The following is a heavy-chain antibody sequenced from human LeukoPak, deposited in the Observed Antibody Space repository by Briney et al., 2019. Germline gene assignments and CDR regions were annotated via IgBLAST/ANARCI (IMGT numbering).Heavy chain of an antibody. D-gene: IGHD6-19*01. CDR2: ISGSGGST. V-gene: IGHV3-23*01. Sequence: QTGGSLRLSCAASGFTFSSYAMSWVRQAPGKGLEWVSAISGSGGSTYYADSVKGRFTISRDNSKNTLYLQMNSLRAEDTAVYYCAKRLIAVATPSYYYYGMDVWGQGTTVTVSS. J-gene: IGHJ6*02. CDR3: AKRLIAVATPSYYYYGMDV. CDR1: GFTFSSYA.